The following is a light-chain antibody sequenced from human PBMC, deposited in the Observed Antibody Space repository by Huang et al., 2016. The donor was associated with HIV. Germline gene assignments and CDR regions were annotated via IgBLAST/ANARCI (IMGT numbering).Light chain of an antibody. CDR1: QAISGY. CDR2: AKS. V-gene: IGKV1-39*01. J-gene: IGKJ1*01. Sequence: DIQMTQSPSSLSASVGDRVTITCRASQAISGYLNWYQQKPGKAPKLLIYAKSTLQSVVPSRFSGSGSGTDFTLTISSLQPEDFATYYCQQSYSHPRTFGQGTKVEVK. CDR3: QQSYSHPRT.